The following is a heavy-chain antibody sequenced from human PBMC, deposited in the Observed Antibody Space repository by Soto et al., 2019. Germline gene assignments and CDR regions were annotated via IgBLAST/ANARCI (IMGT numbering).Heavy chain of an antibody. J-gene: IGHJ3*02. CDR3: ARDVKAVAGIAFDI. V-gene: IGHV1-3*01. CDR2: INAGNGNT. CDR1: GYTFTSYA. D-gene: IGHD6-19*01. Sequence: QVQLVQSGAEVKKPGASVKVSCKASGYTFTSYAMHWVRQAPGQRLEWMGWINAGNGNTKYSQKFQGRVTITRDTSASTAYMELSSLRSEDTAVYYCARDVKAVAGIAFDIWGQGTMVTVSS.